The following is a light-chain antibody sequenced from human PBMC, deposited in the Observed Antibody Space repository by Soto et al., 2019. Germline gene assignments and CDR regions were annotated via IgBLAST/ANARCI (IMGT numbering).Light chain of an antibody. Sequence: QSALTQPASVSGSPGQSITISCTGTSSDVGGYDYVSWYQQFPGKAPKLMIFDVTNRPSGVSNRFSGSKSGNTASLIISGLQAEVEADYYCSSYTSSSTWVFGGGTKLTVL. V-gene: IGLV2-14*01. J-gene: IGLJ3*02. CDR3: SSYTSSSTWV. CDR2: DVT. CDR1: SSDVGGYDY.